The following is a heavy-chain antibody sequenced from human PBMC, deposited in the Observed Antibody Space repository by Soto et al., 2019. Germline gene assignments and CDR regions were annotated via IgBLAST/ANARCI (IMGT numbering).Heavy chain of an antibody. CDR1: GYSFTSYW. J-gene: IGHJ5*02. D-gene: IGHD3-3*01. CDR3: ARGGNGYYDFWSGYYTEWFDP. V-gene: IGHV5-51*01. CDR2: IYPGDSDT. Sequence: GESLKISCKGSGYSFTSYWIGWVRQMPGKGLEWMGIIYPGDSDTRYSPSFQGQVTISADESISTAYLQWSSLKASDTAMYYCARGGNGYYDFWSGYYTEWFDPWGQGTLVTVSS.